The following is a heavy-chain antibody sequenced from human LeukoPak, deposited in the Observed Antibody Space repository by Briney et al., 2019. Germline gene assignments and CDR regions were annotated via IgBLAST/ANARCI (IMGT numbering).Heavy chain of an antibody. CDR3: CLGELSAPFDY. J-gene: IGHJ4*02. V-gene: IGHV3-48*04. Sequence: GGSLRLSCAASGFTFSSYAMSWVHQAPGKGLEWVSYISSSSSTIYYADSVKGRFTISRDNAKNSLYLQMNSLRAEDTAVYYCCLGELSAPFDYWGQGTLVTVSS. CDR2: ISSSSSTI. CDR1: GFTFSSYA. D-gene: IGHD3-16*02.